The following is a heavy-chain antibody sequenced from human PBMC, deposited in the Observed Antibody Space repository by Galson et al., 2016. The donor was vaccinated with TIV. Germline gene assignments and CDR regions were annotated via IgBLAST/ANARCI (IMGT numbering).Heavy chain of an antibody. CDR2: ISYDGSDV. V-gene: IGHV3-30-3*01. J-gene: IGHJ4*02. CDR3: ARVFESYNFDY. Sequence: SLRLSCAASGFTFNSYDMHWVRQAPGKGLEWVAFISYDGSDVNYADSVKGRFTIFRDRSKNTLYLQMNSLRTEDTAFYYCARVFESYNFDYWGQGILVIVSS. D-gene: IGHD2-2*02. CDR1: GFTFNSYD.